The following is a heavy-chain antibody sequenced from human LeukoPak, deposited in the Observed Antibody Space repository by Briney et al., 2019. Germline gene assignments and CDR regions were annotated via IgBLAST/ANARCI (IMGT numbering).Heavy chain of an antibody. J-gene: IGHJ4*02. V-gene: IGHV3-7*01. CDR3: AKPPGILTGYYPFDY. CDR1: GFTFSSYW. Sequence: GGSLRLSCAASGFTFSSYWMNWVRQAPGKGLEWVANIKQDGSEKYYVDSVKGRFTISRDNAKNSLYLQMNSLRAEDTAVYYCAKPPGILTGYYPFDYWDQETLVTVSS. D-gene: IGHD3-9*01. CDR2: IKQDGSEK.